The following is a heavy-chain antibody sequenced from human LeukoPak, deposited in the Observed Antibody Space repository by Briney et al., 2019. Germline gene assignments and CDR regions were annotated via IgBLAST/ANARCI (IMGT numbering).Heavy chain of an antibody. CDR3: TRAGKPPYFDY. J-gene: IGHJ4*02. CDR1: GFTFSDYA. V-gene: IGHV3-49*03. CDR2: IRGTTDGGTT. Sequence: GGALRLFCAASGFTFSDYAMSLFRQAAGKGLEWVALIRGTTDGGTTEYAASVKGRFTISRDDSKSIAYLQMNSLKTEDTAVYYCTRAGKPPYFDYWGQGTLVIVSA.